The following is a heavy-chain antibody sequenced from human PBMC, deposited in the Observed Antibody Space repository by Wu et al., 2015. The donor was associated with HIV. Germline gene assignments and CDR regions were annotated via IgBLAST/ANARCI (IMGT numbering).Heavy chain of an antibody. J-gene: IGHJ1*01. V-gene: IGHV1-69*18. Sequence: QVQLVQSGAEVKKPGASVKVSCKASGYTFTGYYMHWVRQAPGQGLEWMGRIIPIFGTANYAQKFQGRVTITADESTSTAYMELSSLRSEDTAVYYCAREATVTTRGGNFEYFQHWGQGTLVTVSS. CDR3: AREATVTTRGGNFEYFQH. CDR1: GYTFTGYY. D-gene: IGHD4-17*01. CDR2: IIPIFGTA.